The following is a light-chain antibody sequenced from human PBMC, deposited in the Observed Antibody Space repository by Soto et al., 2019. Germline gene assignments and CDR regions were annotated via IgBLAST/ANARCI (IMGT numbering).Light chain of an antibody. CDR1: SSNIGSNT. CDR2: SNN. Sequence: QAVLTQPPSASGTPGQRVTISCSGSSSNIGSNTVNWYQQLPGTAPKLLTYSNNQRPSGVPDRFSGSKSGTSASLAIGGLQSEDYADYYRAAWEDSLNGYVFGTGTK. J-gene: IGLJ1*01. CDR3: AAWEDSLNGYV. V-gene: IGLV1-44*01.